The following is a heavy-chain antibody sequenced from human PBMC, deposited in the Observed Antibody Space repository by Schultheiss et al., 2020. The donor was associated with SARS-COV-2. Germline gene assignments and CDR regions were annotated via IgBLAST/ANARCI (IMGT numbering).Heavy chain of an antibody. Sequence: SETLSLTCAVSGYSISSGYYWGWIRQPPGKGLEWIGEINHSGSTNYNPSLKSRVTISVDTSKNQFSLKLSSVTAADTAVYYCARSGGAWFDPWGQGTLVTVSS. V-gene: IGHV4-38-2*01. J-gene: IGHJ5*02. CDR2: INHSGST. D-gene: IGHD6-25*01. CDR1: GYSISSGYY. CDR3: ARSGGAWFDP.